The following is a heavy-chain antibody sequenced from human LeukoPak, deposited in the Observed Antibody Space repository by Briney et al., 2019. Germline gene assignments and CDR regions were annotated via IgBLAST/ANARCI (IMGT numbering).Heavy chain of an antibody. D-gene: IGHD6-19*01. CDR3: AKDLGWLVQIPHNIDY. Sequence: GGSLRLSCAASGFTFSSYGMHWVRQAPGKGLEWVAVISYDGSNKYYADSVKGRFTISRDNSKNTLYLQMNSLRAEDTAVYYCAKDLGWLVQIPHNIDYWGQGTLVTVSS. CDR2: ISYDGSNK. V-gene: IGHV3-30*18. J-gene: IGHJ4*02. CDR1: GFTFSSYG.